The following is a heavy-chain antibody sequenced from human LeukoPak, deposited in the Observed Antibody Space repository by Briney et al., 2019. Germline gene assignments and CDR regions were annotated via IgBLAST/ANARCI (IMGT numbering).Heavy chain of an antibody. CDR3: ARECPYRSGWYD. CDR2: INWNGGST. V-gene: IGHV3-20*04. CDR1: GFNFDDYG. D-gene: IGHD6-19*01. J-gene: IGHJ4*02. Sequence: PGGSLRLSCAASGFNFDDYGMSWVRQAPGKGLEWVSGINWNGGSTGYADSVEGRFTISRDNAKKSLYMQMNSLRDEDTALYYCARECPYRSGWYDWGQGTLVTVSS.